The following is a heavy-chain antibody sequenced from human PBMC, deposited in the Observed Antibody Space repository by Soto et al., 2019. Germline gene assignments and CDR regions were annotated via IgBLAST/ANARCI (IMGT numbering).Heavy chain of an antibody. CDR3: ARGRRSNMFRGLDP. CDR1: GGSFNDYY. J-gene: IGHJ5*02. CDR2: INHSGRT. D-gene: IGHD3-10*01. Sequence: XESLSLTCAVSGGSFNDYYWTWIRQSPGKGLAWIGEINHSGRTNYNPSLESRVTISVDTSKNQFSLYITSVTAADTAVYYCARGRRSNMFRGLDPWGQGTQVTVSS. V-gene: IGHV4-34*01.